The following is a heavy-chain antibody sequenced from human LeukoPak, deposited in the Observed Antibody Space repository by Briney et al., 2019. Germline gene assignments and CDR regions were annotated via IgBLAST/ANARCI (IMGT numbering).Heavy chain of an antibody. CDR1: GFTFSSYA. CDR2: ISYDGSNK. Sequence: GRSLRLSCAASGFTFSSYAMHWVRQAPGKGLEWVAVISYDGSNKYYADSVKGRFTISRDNSKNTLYLQMNSLRAEDTAVYYCARGGWYRRVVIIPAFDIWGQGTMVTVSS. J-gene: IGHJ3*02. V-gene: IGHV3-30-3*01. D-gene: IGHD3-3*01. CDR3: ARGGWYRRVVIIPAFDI.